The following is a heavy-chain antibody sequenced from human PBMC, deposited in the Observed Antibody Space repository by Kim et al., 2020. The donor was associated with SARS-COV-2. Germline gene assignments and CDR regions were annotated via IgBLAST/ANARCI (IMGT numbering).Heavy chain of an antibody. CDR2: IYYSGST. V-gene: IGHV4-39*01. D-gene: IGHD2-21*01. J-gene: IGHJ4*02. CDR3: ARPRRGSLYCGGDCFFFDY. Sequence: SETLSLTCTVSGGSISSSSYYWGWIRQPPGKGLEWIGSIYYSGSTYYNPSLKSRVTISVDTSKNQFSLKLSSVTAADTAVYYCARPRRGSLYCGGDCFFFDYWGQGTLVTVSS. CDR1: GGSISSSSYY.